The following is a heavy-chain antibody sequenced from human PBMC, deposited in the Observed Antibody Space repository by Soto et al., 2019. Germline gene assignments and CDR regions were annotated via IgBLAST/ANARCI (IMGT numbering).Heavy chain of an antibody. V-gene: IGHV1-18*01. D-gene: IGHD2-15*01. CDR2: IGPYNGNT. CDR1: GYTFNNYG. Sequence: QVQLVQSGAEVKKPGASVKVSCKASGYTFNNYGISWVRQAPGQGLEWMGWIGPYNGNTDHAQNFQGRVTMTTDTSTKTAYMDLRSLRSDDTALYYCARCYCSVGSCYTCWHFDLWGRGTLVTVSS. CDR3: ARCYCSVGSCYTCWHFDL. J-gene: IGHJ2*01.